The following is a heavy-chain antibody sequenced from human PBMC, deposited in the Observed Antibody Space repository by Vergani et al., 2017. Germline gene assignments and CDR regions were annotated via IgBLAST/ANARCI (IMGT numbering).Heavy chain of an antibody. Sequence: QLQLQESGSGLVKPSQTLSLTCAVSGGSISSGGYSWSWIRQPPGKGLEWIGYIYHSGSTYYNPSLKSRVTISVDRPKNQFSLKLSSGTAADTAVYYCAGYVVPAAKDYYYMDVWGKGTTVTVSS. CDR2: IYHSGST. J-gene: IGHJ6*03. V-gene: IGHV4-30-2*01. CDR3: AGYVVPAAKDYYYMDV. D-gene: IGHD2-2*01. CDR1: GGSISSGGYS.